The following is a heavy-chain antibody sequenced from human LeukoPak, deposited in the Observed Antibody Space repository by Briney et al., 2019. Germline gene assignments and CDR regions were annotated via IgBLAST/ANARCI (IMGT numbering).Heavy chain of an antibody. CDR3: ARDWPRDGHHEIFEY. D-gene: IGHD5-24*01. Sequence: GGSLRLSCAASGFTFSSYWMHWVRQGPGKGLVWVSRINPDGTTTTYADSVKGRFTISRENAKNTLYLQMNSLRAEDTAVYYCARDWPRDGHHEIFEYWGQGTLVTVSS. CDR2: INPDGTTT. V-gene: IGHV3-74*01. CDR1: GFTFSSYW. J-gene: IGHJ4*02.